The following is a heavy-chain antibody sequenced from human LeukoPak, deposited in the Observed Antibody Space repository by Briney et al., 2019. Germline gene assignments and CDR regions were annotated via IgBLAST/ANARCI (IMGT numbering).Heavy chain of an antibody. CDR1: GGAIISDNFY. Sequence: PSETLSLTCTVSGGAIISDNFYWGWVRQPPGQGLEWVGSINYSGTTYYNPSLRSRVSISVDTSRTQFVLRLNSVSAADTAVYYCGRRFDSWGQGILVTVSS. CDR2: INYSGTT. J-gene: IGHJ4*02. CDR3: GRRFDS. V-gene: IGHV4-39*01.